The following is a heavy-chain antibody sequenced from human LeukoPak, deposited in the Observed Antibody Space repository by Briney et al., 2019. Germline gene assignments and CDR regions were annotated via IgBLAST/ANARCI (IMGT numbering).Heavy chain of an antibody. J-gene: IGHJ6*02. CDR1: GYPFTGYY. CDR2: INPDSGGP. CDR3: ARDHCTSSGCYEYYYYGMDV. V-gene: IGHV1-2*02. D-gene: IGHD2-2*01. Sequence: ASVRVSCKASGYPFTGYYIHWVRQAAGQGLEWMGWINPDSGGPNYAQKFQGRVTMTRDTSVSTAYMELSRLRSDDTAVYYCARDHCTSSGCYEYYYYGMDVWGQGTTVTVSS.